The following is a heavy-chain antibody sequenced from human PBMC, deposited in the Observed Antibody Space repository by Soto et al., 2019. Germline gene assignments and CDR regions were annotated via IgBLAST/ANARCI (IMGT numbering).Heavy chain of an antibody. Sequence: ASVKVSCKASGGTFDNYAITWVRQAPGQGLEWMAGIIPMLDSANYAEKFQDRVTITADESTSTAYMEVSSLRSEDTAVYYCATYLGQYYFDYRAQRTPVTVSS. CDR1: GGTFDNYA. V-gene: IGHV1-69*13. D-gene: IGHD2-2*01. CDR2: IIPMLDSA. J-gene: IGHJ4*02. CDR3: ATYLGQYYFDY.